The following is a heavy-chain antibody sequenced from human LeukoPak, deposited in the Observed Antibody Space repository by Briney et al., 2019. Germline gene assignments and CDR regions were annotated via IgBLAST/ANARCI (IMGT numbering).Heavy chain of an antibody. CDR2: IYWNDDK. J-gene: IGHJ4*02. CDR1: GFSLSTRGVG. Sequence: ASGPTLVNPTQTLTLTYTFSGFSLSTRGVGVGWIRQPPGKALEWLALIYWNDDKRYSPSLKSRLTITKDTSKNQVVLTMTNMDPVDTATYYCAHLTYDYVWGNPNQLDFDYWGQGTLVTVSS. V-gene: IGHV2-5*01. CDR3: AHLTYDYVWGNPNQLDFDY. D-gene: IGHD3-16*01.